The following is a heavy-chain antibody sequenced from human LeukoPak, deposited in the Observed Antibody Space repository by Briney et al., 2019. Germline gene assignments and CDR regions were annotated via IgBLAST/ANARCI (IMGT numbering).Heavy chain of an antibody. CDR3: TTRRTYYDSSGYSYPYYYYYYMDA. V-gene: IGHV3-15*01. J-gene: IGHJ6*03. D-gene: IGHD3-22*01. CDR2: IKSNTDGVTA. CDR1: GFTFSNAW. Sequence: GGSLRLSCAASGFTFSNAWMNWVRQAPGKGLEWVGHIKSNTDGVTADYASPVKGRFTISRDDSKNTLYLQMNSLKTEDTAVYYCTTRRTYYDSSGYSYPYYYYYYMDAWGKGTTVTVSS.